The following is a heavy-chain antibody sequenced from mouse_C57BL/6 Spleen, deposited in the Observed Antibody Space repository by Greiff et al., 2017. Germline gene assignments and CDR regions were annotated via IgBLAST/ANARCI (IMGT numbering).Heavy chain of an antibody. J-gene: IGHJ2*01. D-gene: IGHD1-1*01. CDR3: ARGTTVVAFDY. CDR2: IHPNSGST. CDR1: GYTFTSYW. Sequence: QVQLQQPGAELVKPGASVKLSCKASGYTFTSYWMNWVKQRPGQGLEWIGMIHPNSGSTNYNEKFRSKATLTVDKSSSTAYMQLSSLTSEDSAVYYCARGTTVVAFDYWGQGTTLTVSS. V-gene: IGHV1-64*01.